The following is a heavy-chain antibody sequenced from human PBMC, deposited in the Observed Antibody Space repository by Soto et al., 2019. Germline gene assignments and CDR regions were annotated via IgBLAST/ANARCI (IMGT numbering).Heavy chain of an antibody. Sequence: QVQLVESGGGVVQPGRSLRLSCAASGFTFSSYGMHWVRQAPGKGLEGVAVIWYDGSNKYYADSVKGRFTISRDNSKNTLYLQMNSLRAEDTAVYYCARGLGYSGYRFYGMDVWGQGTTVTVSS. CDR1: GFTFSSYG. D-gene: IGHD5-12*01. CDR2: IWYDGSNK. J-gene: IGHJ6*02. CDR3: ARGLGYSGYRFYGMDV. V-gene: IGHV3-33*01.